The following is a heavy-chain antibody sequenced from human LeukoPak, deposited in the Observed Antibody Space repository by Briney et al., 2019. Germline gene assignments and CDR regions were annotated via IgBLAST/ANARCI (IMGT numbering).Heavy chain of an antibody. V-gene: IGHV1-18*01. CDR2: ISAYNGNT. J-gene: IGHJ6*02. Sequence: ASVKVSCKASGYTFTSYGISWVRQAPGQGLEWMGWISAYNGNTNYAQKLQGRVTMTTDTSTSTAYMELRSLRSDDTAVYYCARHYYDSSGYYWANYYYYGMDVWGQGTTVTVSS. D-gene: IGHD3-22*01. CDR3: ARHYYDSSGYYWANYYYYGMDV. CDR1: GYTFTSYG.